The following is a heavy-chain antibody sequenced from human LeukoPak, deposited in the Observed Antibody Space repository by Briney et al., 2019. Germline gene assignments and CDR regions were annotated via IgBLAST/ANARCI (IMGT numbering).Heavy chain of an antibody. J-gene: IGHJ5*02. CDR3: ARPTNIVATIESWFDP. V-gene: IGHV3-74*01. CDR2: INSDGSST. D-gene: IGHD5-12*01. CDR1: GFTFSSDW. Sequence: GGSLRLSCAASGFTFSSDWMHWVRQAPGKGLVWVSRINSDGSSTSYADSVKGRFTISRDNAKNTLYLQMNSLRAEDTAVYYCARPTNIVATIESWFDPWGQGTLVTVSS.